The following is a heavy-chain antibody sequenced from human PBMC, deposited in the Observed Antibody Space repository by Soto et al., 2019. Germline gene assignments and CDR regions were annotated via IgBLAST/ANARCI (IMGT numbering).Heavy chain of an antibody. J-gene: IGHJ5*02. D-gene: IGHD3-10*01. V-gene: IGHV3-21*01. CDR2: ISSNSAYI. CDR3: KRDESSDRSARGWFDT. CDR1: GFTFRSFT. Sequence: GGSLRLSCAASGFTFRSFTMNWVRQAPGKGLEWVSTISSNSAYIYYTDALRGRFTISRDNAKNSLHLQMNSLRAEDTAVYYCKRDESSDRSARGWFDTWGPGTLVTVSS.